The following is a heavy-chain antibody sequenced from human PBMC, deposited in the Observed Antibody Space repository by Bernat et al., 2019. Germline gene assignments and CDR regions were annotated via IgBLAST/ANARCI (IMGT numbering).Heavy chain of an antibody. CDR3: ARATAVGTSCSYPFRH. Sequence: QVQLVQSGPEVKKPGASVKVSCETSGYIFTSYGISWVRQAPGQGPEWMGWVSAYNGYRNYAQKFQGRVTMTTDSSTTTAYMELTNLRSDDTAVYFCARATAVGTSCSYPFRHWGQGTLVTV. CDR2: VSAYNGYR. J-gene: IGHJ1*01. V-gene: IGHV1-18*04. D-gene: IGHD3-16*02. CDR1: GYIFTSYG.